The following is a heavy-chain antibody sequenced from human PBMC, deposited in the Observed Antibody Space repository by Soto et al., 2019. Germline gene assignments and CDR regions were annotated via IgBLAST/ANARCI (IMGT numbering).Heavy chain of an antibody. CDR1: GFTFSSFE. CDR3: ARGNSPVNVY. D-gene: IGHD3-16*02. Sequence: GGSLRLSCAASGFTFSSFEMNWVRQAPGKGLEWISYISTTGTTIYYADSVKGRFTISRDNAQNSLYLQMKGLRAEDTGVYYCARGNSPVNVYWGQGTLVTVSS. V-gene: IGHV3-48*03. CDR2: ISTTGTTI. J-gene: IGHJ4*02.